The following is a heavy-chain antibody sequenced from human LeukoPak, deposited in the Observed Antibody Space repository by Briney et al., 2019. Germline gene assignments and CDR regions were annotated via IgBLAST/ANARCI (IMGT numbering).Heavy chain of an antibody. V-gene: IGHV1-69*05. Sequence: ASVKVSCKASGGTFSSYAISWVRQAPGQGLEWMGGIIPIFGTANYAQKFQGRVTMTTDTSTSTADMELRSLRSDDTAVYYCARDSGSYTNWFDPWGQGTLVTVSS. J-gene: IGHJ5*02. CDR2: IIPIFGTA. CDR1: GGTFSSYA. CDR3: ARDSGSYTNWFDP. D-gene: IGHD1-26*01.